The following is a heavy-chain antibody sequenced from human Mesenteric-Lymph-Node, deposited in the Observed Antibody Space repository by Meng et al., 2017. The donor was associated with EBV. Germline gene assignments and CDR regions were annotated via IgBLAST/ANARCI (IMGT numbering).Heavy chain of an antibody. J-gene: IGHJ5*02. V-gene: IGHV4-34*02. D-gene: IGHD2-15*01. CDR3: ARGVQVAWRFDP. CDR1: GGSFRNYY. Sequence: QREPQQWGAVHLKPAEPLSLTCEVSGGSFRNYYGSWIRQPPGKGLEWIGEINHSGSANYNPSLKSRVTISIDTSKNQFSLRLNSVTAADTSVYYCARGVQVAWRFDPWGQGTLVTVSS. CDR2: INHSGSA.